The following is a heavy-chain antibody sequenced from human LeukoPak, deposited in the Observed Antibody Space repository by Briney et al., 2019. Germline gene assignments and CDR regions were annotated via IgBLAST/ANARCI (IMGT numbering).Heavy chain of an antibody. J-gene: IGHJ4*02. D-gene: IGHD3-10*01. Sequence: GGSLRLSCAASGFTFSSSGMHWVRQAPGKGLEWVAFIRYDGSNKYYADSVKGRFTISRDNSKNTLYLQMNSLRAEDTAVYYCAKVGSAMVRGVIISYWGQGTLVTVSS. CDR1: GFTFSSSG. CDR3: AKVGSAMVRGVIISY. V-gene: IGHV3-30*02. CDR2: IRYDGSNK.